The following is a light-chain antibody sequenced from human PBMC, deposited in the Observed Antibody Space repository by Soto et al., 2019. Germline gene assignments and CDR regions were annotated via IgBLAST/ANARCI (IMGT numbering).Light chain of an antibody. V-gene: IGLV1-47*01. CDR2: RNN. CDR1: SSNIGSNY. J-gene: IGLJ2*01. CDR3: AAWDDSLSGVV. Sequence: SVTSGQRVTISCSGSSSNIGSNYVYWYQQLPGTAPKLLIYRNNQRPSGVPDRFSGSKSGTSASLAISGLRSEDEADYYCAAWDDSLSGVVFGGGTKLTVL.